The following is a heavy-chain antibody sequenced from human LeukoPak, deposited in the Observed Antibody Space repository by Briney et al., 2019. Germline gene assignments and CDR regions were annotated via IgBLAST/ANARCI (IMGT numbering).Heavy chain of an antibody. V-gene: IGHV4-38-2*02. D-gene: IGHD1-26*01. CDR2: IYHRGRS. CDR1: GYSIRSDYY. J-gene: IGHJ3*02. Sequence: PSETLSLTCTVSGYSIRSDYYWGWIRQPPGKGLEWIGSIYHRGRSYYNPSLERRVTMSVDTSKIQFSLNLNSVTAADTAVYYCAVSTVGAPVPQPFDIWGQGTWVTVSS. CDR3: AVSTVGAPVPQPFDI.